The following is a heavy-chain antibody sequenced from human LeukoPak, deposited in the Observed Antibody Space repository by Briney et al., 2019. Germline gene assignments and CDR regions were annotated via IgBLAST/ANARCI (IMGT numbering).Heavy chain of an antibody. CDR3: ARGTGITMVRGVIFSDY. J-gene: IGHJ4*02. Sequence: ASVKVSCKASGYTFTGYYMHWVRPAPGQGLGWMGWINPNSGGTNYAQKFQRRVTMTRDTSISTAYMELSRLRSDDTAVYYCARGTGITMVRGVIFSDYWGQGTLVTVSS. CDR1: GYTFTGYY. CDR2: INPNSGGT. D-gene: IGHD3-10*01. V-gene: IGHV1-2*02.